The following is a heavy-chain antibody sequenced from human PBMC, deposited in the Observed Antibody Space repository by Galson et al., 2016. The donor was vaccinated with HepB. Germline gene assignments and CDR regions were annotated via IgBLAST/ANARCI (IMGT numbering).Heavy chain of an antibody. CDR3: ARVKGSGQDY. CDR2: IYYSGSI. Sequence: TLSLTCAVSGGFIRSGGYSWSWIRQPPGKGLEWIGYIYYSGSIFYNPSLKSRVTISVDTSKNHFSLNLTSVTAADTAVYYCARVKGSGQDYWGQGTLVIVSS. CDR1: GGFIRSGGYS. J-gene: IGHJ4*02. V-gene: IGHV4-30-2*01.